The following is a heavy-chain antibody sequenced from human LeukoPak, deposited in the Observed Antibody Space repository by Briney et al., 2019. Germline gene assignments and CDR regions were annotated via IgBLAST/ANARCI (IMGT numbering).Heavy chain of an antibody. Sequence: GGSLRLSCTASGFTFGDYAMSWFRQAPGKGLEWVAVISYDGSNKYYADSVKGRFTISRDNSKNTLYLQMNSLRVEDTAVYYCARDSGDYGTHYYYGMDVWGQGTTVTVSS. V-gene: IGHV3-30*04. J-gene: IGHJ6*02. CDR2: ISYDGSNK. D-gene: IGHD4-17*01. CDR3: ARDSGDYGTHYYYGMDV. CDR1: GFTFGDYA.